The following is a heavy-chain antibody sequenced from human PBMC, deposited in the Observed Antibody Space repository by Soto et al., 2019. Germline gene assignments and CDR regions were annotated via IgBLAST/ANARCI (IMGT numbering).Heavy chain of an antibody. D-gene: IGHD3-22*01. J-gene: IGHJ6*02. CDR3: ASSGGSGYYSAHYYGMDV. CDR1: GWRFNNYD. CDR2: MNPQSGYT. Sequence: AAGNVSYEGCGWRFNNYDINWVRQATGQRLEWMGWMNPQSGYTGFAQSFQGRITLTRNTSLNTVYMQGSSLTNEDTAVYFCASSGGSGYYSAHYYGMDVWGPGTTVTVSS. V-gene: IGHV1-8*01.